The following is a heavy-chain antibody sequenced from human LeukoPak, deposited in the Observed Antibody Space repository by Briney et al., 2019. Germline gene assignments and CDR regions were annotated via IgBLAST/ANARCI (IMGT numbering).Heavy chain of an antibody. CDR2: IYYSGST. CDR1: GGSISSYY. V-gene: IGHV4-59*01. CDR3: ARDTPGSSSLDY. D-gene: IGHD6-6*01. Sequence: SETLSLTCTVSGGSISSYYWSWIRQPPGEGLEWIGYIYYSGSTNYNPSLKSRLTISVDTSKNQFSLTLSSVTAADTAVYYCARDTPGSSSLDYWGQGTLVTVSS. J-gene: IGHJ4*02.